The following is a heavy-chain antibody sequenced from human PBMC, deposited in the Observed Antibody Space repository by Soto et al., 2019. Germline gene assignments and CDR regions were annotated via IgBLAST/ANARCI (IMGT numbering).Heavy chain of an antibody. CDR2: ISWNSGSI. Sequence: GGSLRLSCAASGFTFDDYAMHWVRQAPGKGLEWVSGISWNSGSIGYADSVKGRFTISRDNAKNSLYLQMNSLRAEDTALYYCAKDSTPDYGGNFGFDYWGQGTLVTVSS. J-gene: IGHJ4*02. CDR1: GFTFDDYA. CDR3: AKDSTPDYGGNFGFDY. D-gene: IGHD4-17*01. V-gene: IGHV3-9*01.